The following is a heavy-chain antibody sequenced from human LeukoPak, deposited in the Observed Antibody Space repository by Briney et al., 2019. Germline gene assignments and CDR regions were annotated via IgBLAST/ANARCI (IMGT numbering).Heavy chain of an antibody. CDR1: GYTFTGYY. CDR2: INPNSGGT. J-gene: IGHJ5*02. V-gene: IGHV1-2*02. Sequence: GASVKVSCKASGYTFTGYYMHWVRQAPGQGLEWMGWINPNSGGTNYAQKFQGRVTMTRDTSISTAYMELSRLRSDDTAVYYCARELTMVRGVNSWFDPWGQGTLVTVSS. D-gene: IGHD3-10*01. CDR3: ARELTMVRGVNSWFDP.